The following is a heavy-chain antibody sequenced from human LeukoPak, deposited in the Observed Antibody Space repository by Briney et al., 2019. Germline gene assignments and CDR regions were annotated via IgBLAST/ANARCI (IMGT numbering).Heavy chain of an antibody. V-gene: IGHV3-7*01. CDR1: GFTFSNYW. CDR2: IKQDGSEK. CDR3: ARGARSFDY. J-gene: IGHJ4*02. Sequence: GGSLRLSCAASGFTFSNYWMSWVHQAPGKGLEWVANIKQDGSEKYYLDSVKGRFTISRDNAKNSLYLQMNSLRAEDTAVYYCARGARSFDYWGQGTLVTVSS.